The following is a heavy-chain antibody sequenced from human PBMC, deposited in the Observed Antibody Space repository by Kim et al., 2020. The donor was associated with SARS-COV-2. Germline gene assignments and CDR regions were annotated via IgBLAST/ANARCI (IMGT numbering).Heavy chain of an antibody. J-gene: IGHJ4*02. CDR2: IYYSGSA. CDR3: ARLEASVAGTPRGPDY. V-gene: IGHV4-39*01. D-gene: IGHD6-19*01. CDR1: GGSISSSSFF. Sequence: SETLSLTCTVSGGSISSSSFFWGWIRQPPGKGLEWIGSIYYSGSAYFNPSLKSRVTISVDTSKNKFSLKLSSVTAADTAVYFCARLEASVAGTPRGPDYWGQGTLVTVSS.